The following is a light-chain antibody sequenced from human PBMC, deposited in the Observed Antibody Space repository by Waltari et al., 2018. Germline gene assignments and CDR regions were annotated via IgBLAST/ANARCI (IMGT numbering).Light chain of an antibody. CDR1: QRVSRS. V-gene: IGKV3-20*01. CDR3: QHYVRLPAT. Sequence: EIVLTQSPGTLSLSPGERATLSCRASQRVSRSLAWYQQKPGQAPRPLIYGASNRAAGIPDRFSGSGSGTDFSLTISRLEPEDFAVYYCQHYVRLPATFGQGTKVEIK. CDR2: GAS. J-gene: IGKJ1*01.